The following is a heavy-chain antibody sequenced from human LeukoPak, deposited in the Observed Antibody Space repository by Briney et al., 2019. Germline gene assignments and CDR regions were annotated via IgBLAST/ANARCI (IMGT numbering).Heavy chain of an antibody. J-gene: IGHJ5*02. CDR2: ISAYNGNT. D-gene: IGHD1-26*01. Sequence: ASVKVSCKASGYTFTSYGISWVRQAPGQGLEWMGWISAYNGNTNYAQKLQGRVTMTTDTSTSTAYMELRSLRSDDTAVYYCARVLPAFSSRSEWFDPWGQGTLVTVSS. V-gene: IGHV1-18*01. CDR3: ARVLPAFSSRSEWFDP. CDR1: GYTFTSYG.